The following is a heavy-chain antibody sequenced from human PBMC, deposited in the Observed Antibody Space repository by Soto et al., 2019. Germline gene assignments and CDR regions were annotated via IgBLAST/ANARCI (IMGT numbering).Heavy chain of an antibody. J-gene: IGHJ5*02. D-gene: IGHD3-22*01. Sequence: ASVKVSCKASGYTFTSYYMHWVRQAPGQGIEWMGIINPSGGSTSYAQKFQGRVTMTRDTSTSTAYMELSSLRSEDTAVYYCARDWNDSSGYSLLGWFDPWGQGTLVTVSS. CDR1: GYTFTSYY. V-gene: IGHV1-46*01. CDR2: INPSGGST. CDR3: ARDWNDSSGYSLLGWFDP.